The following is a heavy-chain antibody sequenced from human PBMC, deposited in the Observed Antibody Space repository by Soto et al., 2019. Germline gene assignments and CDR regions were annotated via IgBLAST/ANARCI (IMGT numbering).Heavy chain of an antibody. CDR3: ARGKYCSSSCGGSCYSRWFDP. CDR1: GYTFTSYD. Sequence: QVQLVQSGAEVKKPGASVKVSCKASGYTFTSYDVSWVRQAPGQGLEWMGWISVYNGNTNYAQKFQGRVTMTTDTSTSTAYMELRSLRSDDTAVYYCARGKYCSSSCGGSCYSRWFDPWGQGTLVTVSS. CDR2: ISVYNGNT. V-gene: IGHV1-18*01. J-gene: IGHJ5*02. D-gene: IGHD2-15*01.